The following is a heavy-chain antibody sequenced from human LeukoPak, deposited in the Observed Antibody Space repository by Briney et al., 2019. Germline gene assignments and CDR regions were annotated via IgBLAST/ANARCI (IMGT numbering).Heavy chain of an antibody. CDR1: GFNFGTFW. D-gene: IGHD3-22*01. J-gene: IGHJ1*01. V-gene: IGHV3-7*01. CDR3: ARDQNFSDRTGEGYFQH. Sequence: GGSLRLSCAASGFNFGTFWMSWVRQAPGRGLEWVAKINQDGSVRDYVNSVEGRFTISRDNANNFLYLQMNSLRADDAAVYYCARDQNFSDRTGEGYFQHWGQGTLVTVSS. CDR2: INQDGSVR.